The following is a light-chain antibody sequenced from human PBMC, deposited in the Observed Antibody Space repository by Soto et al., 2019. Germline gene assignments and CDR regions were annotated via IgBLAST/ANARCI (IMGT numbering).Light chain of an antibody. CDR2: EAS. CDR3: CAYAGSNIFWV. Sequence: QSALTQPASVSESPGQSISISCTGTSSDIGSYNLISWYQLHPGTAPKLVIYEASKRPSGISDRFSGSKSGSTASLTISGLQAEDEADYYCCAYAGSNIFWVFGGGTKLTVL. V-gene: IGLV2-23*01. J-gene: IGLJ3*02. CDR1: SSDIGSYNL.